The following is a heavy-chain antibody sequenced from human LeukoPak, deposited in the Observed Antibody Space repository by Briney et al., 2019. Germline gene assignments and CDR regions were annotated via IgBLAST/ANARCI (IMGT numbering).Heavy chain of an antibody. Sequence: GASVKVSCKASGYTFISYYMHWVRQAPGQGLEWRGGIIPIFGTANYAQKFQGRVTITTDESTSTAYMELSSLRSEDTAVYYCARGVVPAAISGWFDPWGQGTLVTVSS. CDR1: GYTFISYY. J-gene: IGHJ5*02. D-gene: IGHD2-2*01. CDR3: ARGVVPAAISGWFDP. CDR2: IIPIFGTA. V-gene: IGHV1-69*05.